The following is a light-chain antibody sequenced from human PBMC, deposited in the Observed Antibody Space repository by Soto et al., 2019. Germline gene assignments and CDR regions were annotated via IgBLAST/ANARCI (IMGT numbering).Light chain of an antibody. CDR1: QGVNNTY. V-gene: IGKV3-20*01. CDR2: AAS. J-gene: IGKJ3*01. Sequence: IVLTQSPVTLSLSPGERATLSCRASQGVNNTYVAWYQQKPGQAPRLLIYAASIRATGIPDRFSGTGSGTDFTLTISRLEPEDFVVYYCQHYGSSFTFGPGTKVDIK. CDR3: QHYGSSFT.